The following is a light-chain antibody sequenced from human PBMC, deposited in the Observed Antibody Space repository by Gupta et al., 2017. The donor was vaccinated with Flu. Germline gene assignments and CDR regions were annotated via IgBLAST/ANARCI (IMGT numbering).Light chain of an antibody. Sequence: SLLTPPRSSSRDPGQAVTMSCSGGRSNVGSNYICWYHQDPETTPKLLVYRNNLRRPAVPDRFSGAKYGTSGALSISGLLADDEGVYYCSTWDDARSGWVFGGGTKLTVL. CDR2: RNN. CDR1: RSNVGSNY. J-gene: IGLJ3*02. V-gene: IGLV1-47*01. CDR3: STWDDARSGWV.